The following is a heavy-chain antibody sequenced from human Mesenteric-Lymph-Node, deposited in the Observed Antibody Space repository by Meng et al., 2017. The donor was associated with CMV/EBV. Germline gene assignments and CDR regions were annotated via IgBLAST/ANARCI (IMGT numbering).Heavy chain of an antibody. Sequence: GGSLRLSCAASGFTFSSYAMHWVRQAPGKGLVWVSRINSDGTSTTYADSVTGRFTISRDNAKNTLYLQMNSLRAEDTAVYYCAREWRAGNTSRAFDFWGQGTMVTVSS. D-gene: IGHD1/OR15-1a*01. CDR2: INSDGTST. CDR1: GFTFSSYA. CDR3: AREWRAGNTSRAFDF. J-gene: IGHJ3*01. V-gene: IGHV3-74*01.